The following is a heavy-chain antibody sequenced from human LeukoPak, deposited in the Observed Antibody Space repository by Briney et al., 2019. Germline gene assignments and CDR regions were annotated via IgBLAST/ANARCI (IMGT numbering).Heavy chain of an antibody. D-gene: IGHD3-22*01. V-gene: IGHV4-38-2*02. CDR1: GYSISSGYY. Sequence: SETLSLTCTVSGYSISSGYYWGWIRQPPGKGLEWIGSIYHSGSTYYNPSLKSRVTISVDTSKNQFSLKLTSVTAADTAVYYCARTYYDSSLLDAFDIWGQGTMVTISS. J-gene: IGHJ3*02. CDR3: ARTYYDSSLLDAFDI. CDR2: IYHSGST.